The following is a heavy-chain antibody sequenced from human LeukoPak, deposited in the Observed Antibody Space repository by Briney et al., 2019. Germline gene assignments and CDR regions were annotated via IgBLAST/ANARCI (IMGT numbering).Heavy chain of an antibody. Sequence: GSSVKVSCKASGGTFSSYAISWVRQAPGQGLEWRGRIIPILGIANYAQKFQGRVTITADKSTSTAYMELSSLRSEDTAVYYCARDLVDSSGDWGYYYYGMDVWGQGTTVTVSS. D-gene: IGHD3-22*01. J-gene: IGHJ6*02. V-gene: IGHV1-69*04. CDR3: ARDLVDSSGDWGYYYYGMDV. CDR1: GGTFSSYA. CDR2: IIPILGIA.